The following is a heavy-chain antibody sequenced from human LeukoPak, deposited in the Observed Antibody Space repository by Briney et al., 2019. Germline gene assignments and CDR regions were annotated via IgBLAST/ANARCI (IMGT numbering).Heavy chain of an antibody. J-gene: IGHJ4*02. CDR3: AGGAGYLIDY. CDR2: IKKDGSEK. Sequence: GGSLRLSCAASGFTFSNYWMNWVRQAPGKGPEWVAIIKKDGSEKYYVDSVKGRFTISRDNAKNSLYLQMNSLRADDTAVYFCAGGAGYLIDYWGQGALVTVSS. V-gene: IGHV3-7*01. CDR1: GFTFSNYW. D-gene: IGHD2-2*01.